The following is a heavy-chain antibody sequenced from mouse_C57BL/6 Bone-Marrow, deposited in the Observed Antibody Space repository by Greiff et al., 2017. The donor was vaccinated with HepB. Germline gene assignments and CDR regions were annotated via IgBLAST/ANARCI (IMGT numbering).Heavy chain of an antibody. CDR3: ARHEGTGYYFDY. D-gene: IGHD4-1*01. CDR2: FYPGSGSI. CDR1: GYTFTEYT. J-gene: IGHJ2*01. Sequence: QVHVKQSGAELVKPGASVKLSCKASGYTFTEYTIHWVKQRSGQGLEWIGWFYPGSGSIKYNEKFKDKATLTADKSSSTVYMELSRLTSEDSAVDFCARHEGTGYYFDYWGQGTTLTVSS. V-gene: IGHV1-62-2*01.